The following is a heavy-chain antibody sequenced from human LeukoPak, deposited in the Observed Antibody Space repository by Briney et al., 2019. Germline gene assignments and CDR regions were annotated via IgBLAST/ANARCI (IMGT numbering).Heavy chain of an antibody. J-gene: IGHJ4*02. V-gene: IGHV3-48*04. CDR1: GFTFSSYS. CDR3: ARDRRLYDSSGYSIDY. Sequence: GSLRLSCAASGFTFSSYSMNWVRQAPGKGLEWVSYISSSSSTIYYADSVKGRFTISRDNAKNSLYLQMNSLRAEDTAVYYCARDRRLYDSSGYSIDYWGQGTLVTVSS. CDR2: ISSSSSTI. D-gene: IGHD3-22*01.